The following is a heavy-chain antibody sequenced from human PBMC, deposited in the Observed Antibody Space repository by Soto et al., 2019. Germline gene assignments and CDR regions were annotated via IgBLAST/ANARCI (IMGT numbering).Heavy chain of an antibody. D-gene: IGHD6-25*01. CDR1: GYTLTRYG. J-gene: IGHJ6*03. V-gene: IGHV1-18*01. Sequence: ASVKVSCKASGYTLTRYGISWVRQAPGQGLEWMGWISAYNGNTNSAQKVQGRVTMNTDTSTTTVYMELRSLTSDDTAVYYCARMAPAKYLDVWGKGTTVTVSS. CDR3: ARMAPAKYLDV. CDR2: ISAYNGNT.